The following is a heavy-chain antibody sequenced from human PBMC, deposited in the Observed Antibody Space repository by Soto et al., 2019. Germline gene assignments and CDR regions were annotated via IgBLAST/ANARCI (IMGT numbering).Heavy chain of an antibody. Sequence: GSQILSCAASGVTFSTYGMNWVRQAPGKGLEWVANIKQDGSEKYYVDSVKGRFAISRDNAKDSLFLQMNNLRAEDTAVYYCVRDWSTFWGMDVWGQGTTVTVSS. J-gene: IGHJ6*02. CDR3: VRDWSTFWGMDV. V-gene: IGHV3-7*01. CDR1: GVTFSTYG. CDR2: IKQDGSEK.